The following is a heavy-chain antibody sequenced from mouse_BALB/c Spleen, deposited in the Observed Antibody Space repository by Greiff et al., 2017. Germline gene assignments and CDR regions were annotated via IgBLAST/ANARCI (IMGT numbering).Heavy chain of an antibody. Sequence: EVKVVESGGGLVKPGGSLKLSCAASGFTFSDYYMYWVRQTPEKRLEWVATISDGGSYTYYPDSVKGRFTISRDNAKNNLYLQMSSLKSEDTAMYYCARDLLGGNYGAMDYWGQGTSVTVSS. J-gene: IGHJ4*01. CDR3: ARDLLGGNYGAMDY. V-gene: IGHV5-4*02. D-gene: IGHD2-1*01. CDR2: ISDGGSYT. CDR1: GFTFSDYY.